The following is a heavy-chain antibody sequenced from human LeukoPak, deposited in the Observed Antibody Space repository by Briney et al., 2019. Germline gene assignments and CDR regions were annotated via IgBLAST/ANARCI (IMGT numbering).Heavy chain of an antibody. Sequence: SETLSLTCTVSGGSISSGDYYWSWIRQPPGQGLEWIGYIYYSGSTYYNPSLKSRVTISVDTSKNQFSLKLSSVTAADTAVYYCAREGYYDILTGERSFDYWGQGTLVTVSS. CDR3: AREGYYDILTGERSFDY. J-gene: IGHJ4*02. V-gene: IGHV4-30-4*01. D-gene: IGHD3-9*01. CDR2: IYYSGST. CDR1: GGSISSGDYY.